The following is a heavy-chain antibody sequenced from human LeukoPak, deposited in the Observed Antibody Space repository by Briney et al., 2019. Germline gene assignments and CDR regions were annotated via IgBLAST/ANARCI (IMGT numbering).Heavy chain of an antibody. CDR2: MNPNSGNT. V-gene: IGHV1-8*01. D-gene: IGHD2/OR15-2a*01. CDR1: GYTFTSYD. J-gene: IGHJ4*02. Sequence: ASVKVSCKASGYTFTSYDINWVRQATGQGLEWMGWMNPNSGNTGYAQKFQGRITMTRNTSISTAYMELSSLRSEDTAVYYCARGFPTSPYYFDYWGQGTLVTVSS. CDR3: ARGFPTSPYYFDY.